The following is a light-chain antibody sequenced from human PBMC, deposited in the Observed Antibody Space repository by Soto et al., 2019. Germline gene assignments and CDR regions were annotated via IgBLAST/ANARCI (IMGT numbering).Light chain of an antibody. CDR1: QSLLHSNGYNS. Sequence: DIVMTQSPFFLPVTPGEPASISCRSSQSLLHSNGYNSLDWYLQKPGQSPQRLIYLGSNRASGVPDRFSGRGSGTDSTMTISTVEAEDVGVYYCLQAVPTPPTFGQGTRLEIE. V-gene: IGKV2-28*01. CDR3: LQAVPTPPT. CDR2: LGS. J-gene: IGKJ5*01.